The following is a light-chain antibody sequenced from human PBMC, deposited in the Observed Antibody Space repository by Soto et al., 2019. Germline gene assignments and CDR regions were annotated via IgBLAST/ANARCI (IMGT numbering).Light chain of an antibody. CDR1: QSVSSSY. J-gene: IGKJ1*01. CDR3: QQYGSSPPWT. Sequence: EIVLTQSPGTLSLSPGERATLSCRASQSVSSSYLAWYQQKPGQAPRLLIYGASSRATGIPDRFSGSGSGTDVTLTISRLEPEDFAVSYCQQYGSSPPWTFGQGTKVEIK. V-gene: IGKV3-20*01. CDR2: GAS.